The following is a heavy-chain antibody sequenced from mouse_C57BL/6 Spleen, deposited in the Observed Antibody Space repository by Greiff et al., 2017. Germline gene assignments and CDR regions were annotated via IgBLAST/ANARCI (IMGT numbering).Heavy chain of an antibody. CDR2: IWGEGST. V-gene: IGHV2-3*01. CDR1: GFSLTSYG. Sequence: VKLQESGPGLVAPAQSLSITCTVSGFSLTSYGVSWVRQPPGKGMEWLGVIWGEGSTTYHSALISRLSICKDNSTSQVFLKLISLQTDDTATFYLAQLYYYGSTWYFDVWGTGTTVTVSS. CDR3: AQLYYYGSTWYFDV. J-gene: IGHJ1*03. D-gene: IGHD1-1*01.